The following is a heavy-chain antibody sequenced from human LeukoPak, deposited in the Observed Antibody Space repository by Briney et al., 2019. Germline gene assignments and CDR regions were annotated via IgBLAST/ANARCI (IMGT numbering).Heavy chain of an antibody. CDR2: IKQDGSEK. J-gene: IGHJ4*02. Sequence: GGSLRLSCAASGFTFSSYWMSWVRQAPGKGLEWVANIKQDGSEKYYVDSVKGRFTISRDNAKNSLYLQMNSLRAEDTAVYYWGREGRGMAAAAPRYWGQGPLVPVSS. D-gene: IGHD6-13*01. CDR1: GFTFSSYW. V-gene: IGHV3-7*03. CDR3: GREGRGMAAAAPRY.